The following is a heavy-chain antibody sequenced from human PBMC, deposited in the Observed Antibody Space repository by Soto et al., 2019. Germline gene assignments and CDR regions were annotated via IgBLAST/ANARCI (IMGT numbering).Heavy chain of an antibody. J-gene: IGHJ4*02. D-gene: IGHD3-22*01. CDR3: ARRDSYYYDSSGYYYEDY. CDR1: GGSFSGYY. V-gene: IGHV4-34*01. CDR2: INHSGST. Sequence: SETLSLTCAVYGGSFSGYYWSWIRQPPWKGLEWIGEINHSGSTNYNPSLKSRVTISVDTSKNQFSLKLSSVTAADTAVYYCARRDSYYYDSSGYYYEDYWGQGTLVTVSS.